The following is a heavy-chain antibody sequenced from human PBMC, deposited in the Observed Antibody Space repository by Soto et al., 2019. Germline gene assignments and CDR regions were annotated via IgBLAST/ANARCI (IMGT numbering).Heavy chain of an antibody. CDR1: GGSISSSSFH. V-gene: IGHV4-39*01. D-gene: IGHD6-13*01. Sequence: PSETLSLTCTVSGGSISSSSFHWGWVRHPPGKGLEWIGSIYYSGSTYYSPSLKSRVTISVDTSKNQFSLKLSSVTAADTAVYYCARRERAAGTDWWFDPWGQGTLLTVSS. CDR3: ARRERAAGTDWWFDP. CDR2: IYYSGST. J-gene: IGHJ5*02.